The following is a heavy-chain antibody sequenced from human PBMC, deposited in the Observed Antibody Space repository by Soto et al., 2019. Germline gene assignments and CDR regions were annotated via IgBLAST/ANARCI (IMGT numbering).Heavy chain of an antibody. D-gene: IGHD6-13*01. J-gene: IGHJ6*02. V-gene: IGHV3-21*01. CDR1: GFTFSSYS. CDR2: ISSSSSYI. CDR3: ARDHMGSSWRYYGMDV. Sequence: PGGSLRLSCAASGFTFSSYSMNWVRQAPGKGLEWVSSISSSSSYIYYADSVKGRFTISRDNAKNSLYLQMNSLRAEDTAVYYCARDHMGSSWRYYGMDVWGRGTTVTVSS.